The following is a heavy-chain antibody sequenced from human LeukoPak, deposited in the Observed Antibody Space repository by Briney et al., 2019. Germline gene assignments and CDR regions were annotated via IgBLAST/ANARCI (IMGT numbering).Heavy chain of an antibody. Sequence: SETLSLTCTVSGDSISSYYWSWIRQPPGKGLEWIGYIYYSGSTNYNPSLKSRVTISVDTSKNQFSRKLSSVTAADTAVYYCARHSSNWYVDWFDPWGQGTLVTVSS. CDR2: IYYSGST. D-gene: IGHD6-13*01. CDR1: GDSISSYY. CDR3: ARHSSNWYVDWFDP. J-gene: IGHJ5*02. V-gene: IGHV4-59*08.